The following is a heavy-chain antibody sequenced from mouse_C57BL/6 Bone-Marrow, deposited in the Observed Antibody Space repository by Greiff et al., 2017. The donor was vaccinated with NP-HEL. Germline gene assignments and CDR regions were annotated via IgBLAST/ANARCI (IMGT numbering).Heavy chain of an antibody. CDR3: AREGAMDY. V-gene: IGHV14-4*01. CDR1: GFNIKDDY. J-gene: IGHJ4*01. CDR2: IDPENGDT. Sequence: VQLQQSGAELVRPGASVKLSCTASGFNIKDDYMHWVKQRPEQGLEWIGWIDPENGDTEYASKFQGKATLTVDKPSSTAYMQLSSLTSEDSAVYYCAREGAMDYWGQGTSVTVSS.